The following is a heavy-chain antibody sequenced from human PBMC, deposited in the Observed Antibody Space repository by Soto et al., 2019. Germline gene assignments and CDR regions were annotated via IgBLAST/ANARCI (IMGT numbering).Heavy chain of an antibody. J-gene: IGHJ6*02. CDR2: ISSSSSYI. Sequence: GGSLRLSCAASGFTFSSYSMNWVRQAPGKGLEWVSSISSSSSYIYYADSVKGRFTISRDNAKNSLYLQMNSLRAEDTAVYYCARAARLGVYYYGMDVWGHGTTVTVSS. CDR3: ARAARLGVYYYGMDV. CDR1: GFTFSSYS. V-gene: IGHV3-21*01. D-gene: IGHD6-6*01.